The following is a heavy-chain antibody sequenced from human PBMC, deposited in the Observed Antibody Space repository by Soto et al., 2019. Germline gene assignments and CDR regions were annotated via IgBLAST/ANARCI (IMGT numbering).Heavy chain of an antibody. CDR1: GGSISSSSNH. J-gene: IGHJ4*02. D-gene: IGHD3-10*01. V-gene: IGHV4-39*01. Sequence: QLQLQESGPGLVKPSETLSLTCTVSGGSISSSSNHWGWIRQPPGKGLEWIGNIYYSKNTYYNPSPKGRVTLSVDTSKNPFSLRLTPVTAADPAVYYLATHPPFGPLDHWGQGTLGTVSS. CDR2: IYYSKNT. CDR3: ATHPPFGPLDH.